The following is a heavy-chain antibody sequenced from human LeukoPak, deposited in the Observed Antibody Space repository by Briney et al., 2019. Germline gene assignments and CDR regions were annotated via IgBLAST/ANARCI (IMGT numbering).Heavy chain of an antibody. V-gene: IGHV3-23*01. J-gene: IGHJ4*02. D-gene: IGHD5-24*01. Sequence: GGSLRLSCVPSGFILVNAWLTWVRQAPGKGLEWVSAISGSGGSTYYADSVKGRFTISRDNSKNTLYLQMNSLRAEDTAVYYCAKLGEMATITYFDYWGQGTLVTVSS. CDR1: GFILVNAW. CDR2: ISGSGGST. CDR3: AKLGEMATITYFDY.